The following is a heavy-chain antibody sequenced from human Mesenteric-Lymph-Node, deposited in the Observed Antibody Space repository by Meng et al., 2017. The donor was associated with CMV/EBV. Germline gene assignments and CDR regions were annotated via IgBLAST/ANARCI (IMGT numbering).Heavy chain of an antibody. CDR1: GYTFTSYA. D-gene: IGHD3-16*01. CDR3: ARDRVGDALT. V-gene: IGHV7-4-1*02. Sequence: SCKASGYTFTSYAMNWVRQAPGQGLEWMGWNNTNTRNPTYARGFTGRFVFSLDTSVSTAYLQISSLKAEDTDVYYCARDRVGDALTWGQGTPVTVSS. J-gene: IGHJ4*02. CDR2: NNTNTRNP.